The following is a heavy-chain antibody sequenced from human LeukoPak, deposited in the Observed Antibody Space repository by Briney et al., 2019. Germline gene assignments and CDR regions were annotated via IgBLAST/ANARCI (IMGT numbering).Heavy chain of an antibody. V-gene: IGHV1-18*01. CDR3: ARELGAAYYDFWSGYYSLPGLSFDP. CDR1: GYTFTNYG. CDR2: INAYNGNK. Sequence: GASVNVTFMASGYTFTNYGISWVRQAPGQGLEWMGWINAYNGNKNYPQKLQGRVTMTTDTSTSTAYMELRSLRSDDTAVYYCARELGAAYYDFWSGYYSLPGLSFDPWGQGTLVTVSS. D-gene: IGHD3-3*01. J-gene: IGHJ5*02.